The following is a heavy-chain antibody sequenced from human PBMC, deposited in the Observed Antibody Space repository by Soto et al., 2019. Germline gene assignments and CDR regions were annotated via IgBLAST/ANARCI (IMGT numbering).Heavy chain of an antibody. V-gene: IGHV3-30-3*01. Sequence: VGSLRLSCAASGFTFSSYVLHWVRQPPGKGLEWVAIISYDGSNKYYADSVKGRFSISRDNSRNTLYLQMNSLRGEDTAVYYCARSPTASNWFDPWGQGTLVTVSS. CDR3: ARSPTASNWFDP. CDR2: ISYDGSNK. CDR1: GFTFSSYV. J-gene: IGHJ5*02. D-gene: IGHD4-4*01.